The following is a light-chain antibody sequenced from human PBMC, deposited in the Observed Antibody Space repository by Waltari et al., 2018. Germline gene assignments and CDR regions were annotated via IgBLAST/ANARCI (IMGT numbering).Light chain of an antibody. CDR3: SSYAGNCNLVV. V-gene: IGLV2-23*01. CDR2: EAS. Sequence: QCALTQPASVSGSPGQSITISCTGTSSDVGSYNLVSWYQQHPGKAPQLMIYEASKPPSGVSNRFSGSKSGNTASLTSSGLQAEDEADYYCSSYAGNCNLVVFGGGTKLTVL. J-gene: IGLJ2*01. CDR1: SSDVGSYNL.